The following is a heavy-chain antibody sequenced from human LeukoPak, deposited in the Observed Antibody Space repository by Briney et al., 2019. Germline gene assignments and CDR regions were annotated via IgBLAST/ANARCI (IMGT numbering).Heavy chain of an antibody. D-gene: IGHD3/OR15-3a*01. V-gene: IGHV3-48*03. CDR2: ISSSGATK. Sequence: PGGSLRLSCTASGFIFSSYEMNRVRQAPGKGLEWVSYISSSGATKYYADSVKGRFTISRDNAKNSLYLQMNSLRAEDTAVYYCARVGRGYYGMDVWGQGTTVTVSS. CDR1: GFIFSSYE. J-gene: IGHJ6*02. CDR3: ARVGRGYYGMDV.